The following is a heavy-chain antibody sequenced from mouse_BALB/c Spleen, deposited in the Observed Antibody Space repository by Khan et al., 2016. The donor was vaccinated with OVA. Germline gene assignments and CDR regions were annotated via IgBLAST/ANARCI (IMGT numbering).Heavy chain of an antibody. D-gene: IGHD4-1*01. CDR1: GFTFSSYS. Sequence: EVELVESGGDLVKPGGSLKLSCAASGFTFSSYSMSWVRQTPDKRLEWVATISSGGDYTYYPDSVKERFTISRDDAKNTLYLQMSSLKSEDTAMYYCASHLTGSFAYWGQGTLVTVSA. J-gene: IGHJ3*01. CDR3: ASHLTGSFAY. V-gene: IGHV5-6*01. CDR2: ISSGGDYT.